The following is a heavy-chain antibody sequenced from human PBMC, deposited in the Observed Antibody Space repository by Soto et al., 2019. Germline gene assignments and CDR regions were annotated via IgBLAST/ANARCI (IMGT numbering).Heavy chain of an antibody. CDR1: GGSINSGGYY. D-gene: IGHD2-21*02. Sequence: QVQLQESGPGLVKPSQTLFLTCTVSGGSINSGGYYWSWIRQHPGKGLEWIGYIYYIGSTYYNPALTRLVTRAVDTSKNQSSLKLSSVTAADTAVYYCARVCGGDCHNGMDVWGHGTTVTFSS. CDR3: ARVCGGDCHNGMDV. V-gene: IGHV4-31*01. J-gene: IGHJ6*02. CDR2: IYYIGST.